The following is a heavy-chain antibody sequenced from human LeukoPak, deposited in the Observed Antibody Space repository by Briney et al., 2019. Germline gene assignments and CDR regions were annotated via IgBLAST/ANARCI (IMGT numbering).Heavy chain of an antibody. V-gene: IGHV3-23*01. CDR3: AKDLEIFGVVTYFDY. J-gene: IGHJ4*02. D-gene: IGHD3-3*01. Sequence: HTGGSLRLSCAASGFTFSSYAMSWVRQAPGKGLEWVSAISGSGGSTYYADSVKGRFTISRDNSKNTLYLQMNSLRAEDTAVYYCAKDLEIFGVVTYFDYWGQGTLVTVSS. CDR2: ISGSGGST. CDR1: GFTFSSYA.